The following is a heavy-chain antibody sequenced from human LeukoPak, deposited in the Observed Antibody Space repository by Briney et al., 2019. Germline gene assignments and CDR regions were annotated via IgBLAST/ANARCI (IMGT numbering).Heavy chain of an antibody. J-gene: IGHJ3*02. CDR3: ARPVGSKDAFDT. V-gene: IGHV1-69*01. Sequence: SVKVSCKASGGTFSSYAISWVRQAPGQGLEWMGGIIPIFGTANYAQKFQGRVTITADESTSTAYMELSSLRSEDTAVYYCARPVGSKDAFDTWGQGTMVTVSS. D-gene: IGHD1-26*01. CDR1: GGTFSSYA. CDR2: IIPIFGTA.